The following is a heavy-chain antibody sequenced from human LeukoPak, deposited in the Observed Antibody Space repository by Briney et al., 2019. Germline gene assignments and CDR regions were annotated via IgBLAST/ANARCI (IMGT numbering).Heavy chain of an antibody. V-gene: IGHV4-39*01. Sequence: SETLSLTCTVSGGSISSSSYYWGRIRQPPGKGLEWIGSIYYSGSTYYNPSLKSRVTISVDTSKNQFSLKLSSVTAADTAVYYCARLAYYYDSSGYYYAFDIWGQGTMVTVSS. CDR3: ARLAYYYDSSGYYYAFDI. CDR1: GGSISSSSYY. D-gene: IGHD3-22*01. CDR2: IYYSGST. J-gene: IGHJ3*02.